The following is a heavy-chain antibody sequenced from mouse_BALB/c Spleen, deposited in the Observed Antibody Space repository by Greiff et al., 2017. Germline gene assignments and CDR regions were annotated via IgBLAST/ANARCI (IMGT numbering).Heavy chain of an antibody. D-gene: IGHD1-1*01. Sequence: VQLQQSGPGLVQPSQSLSITCTVSGFSLTSYGVHWVRQSPGKGLEWLGVIWSGGSTDYNAAFISRLSISKDNSKSQVFFKMNSLQADDTAIYYCARNWGDYYVSSYRYFDVWGAGTTVTVSS. CDR2: IWSGGST. V-gene: IGHV2-4-1*01. CDR1: GFSLTSYG. J-gene: IGHJ1*01. CDR3: ARNWGDYYVSSYRYFDV.